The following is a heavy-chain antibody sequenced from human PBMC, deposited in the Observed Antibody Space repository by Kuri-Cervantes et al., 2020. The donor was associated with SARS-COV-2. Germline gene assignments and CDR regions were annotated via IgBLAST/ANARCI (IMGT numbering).Heavy chain of an antibody. V-gene: IGHV3-11*01. J-gene: IGHJ3*02. CDR1: GFTFSDYY. D-gene: IGHD3-16*01. Sequence: GGSLRLSCAASGFTFSDYYMSWIRQAPGKGLEWVSYISSSGSTIYYADSVKGRFTISRHNSKNTLYLQMNSLRAEDTAVYYCARDLYEGAFDIWGQGTMVTVSS. CDR2: ISSSGSTI. CDR3: ARDLYEGAFDI.